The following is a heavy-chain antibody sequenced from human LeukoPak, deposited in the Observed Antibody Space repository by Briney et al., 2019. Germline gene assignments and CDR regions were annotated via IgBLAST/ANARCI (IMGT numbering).Heavy chain of an antibody. D-gene: IGHD3-10*01. Sequence: GGSLRLSCAASGFTFDDNAMHGVRKAPGKGLGWFSTFSGSGGSTYYADSVKGRFTISRDNSKNTLYVQMSSLRADDTAVYYCAKGYYYGSGSYSTFDYWGQGTLVTVSS. CDR2: FSGSGGST. J-gene: IGHJ4*02. V-gene: IGHV3-23*01. CDR3: AKGYYYGSGSYSTFDY. CDR1: GFTFDDNA.